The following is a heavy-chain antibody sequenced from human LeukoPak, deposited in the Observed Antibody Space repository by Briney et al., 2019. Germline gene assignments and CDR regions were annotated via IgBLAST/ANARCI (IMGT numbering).Heavy chain of an antibody. CDR2: IYYSGST. J-gene: IGHJ6*03. D-gene: IGHD2-15*01. CDR1: GGSISSGGYY. CDR3: ARHGDTPFDYYYYMDV. Sequence: PSETLSLTCTVSGGSISSGGYYWSWIRQHPGKGLEWIGYIYYSGSTYYNPSLKSRVTISVDTSKNQFSLKLSSVTAADTAVYYCARHGDTPFDYYYYMDVWGKGTTVTVSS. V-gene: IGHV4-39*01.